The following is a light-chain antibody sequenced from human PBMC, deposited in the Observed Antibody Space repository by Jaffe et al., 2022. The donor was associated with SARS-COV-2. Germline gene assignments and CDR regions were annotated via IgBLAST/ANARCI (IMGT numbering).Light chain of an antibody. Sequence: DIQMTQSPSSVSASVGDRVTISCRASQDISSWLAWYQQKPGKAPSLLIYAASSLQTGVPSRFSGSGSGTDFTLTINSLQPEDFATYYCQQADSFPRTFGQGTMVEFK. CDR3: QQADSFPRT. CDR2: AAS. V-gene: IGKV1-12*01. J-gene: IGKJ1*01. CDR1: QDISSW.